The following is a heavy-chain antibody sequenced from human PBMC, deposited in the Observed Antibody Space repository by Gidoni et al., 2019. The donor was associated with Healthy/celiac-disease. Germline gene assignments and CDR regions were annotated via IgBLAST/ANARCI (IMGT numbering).Heavy chain of an antibody. V-gene: IGHV3-7*01. J-gene: IGHJ4*02. CDR3: ARDYDFWSGYPPGGYFDY. D-gene: IGHD3-3*01. CDR1: GFTFSSYW. Sequence: EVQLVESGGGLVQPGGSLRLSCAASGFTFSSYWMSWVRQAPGKGLEWVANIKQDGSEKYYVDSVKGRFTISRDNAKNSLYLQMNSLRAEDTAVYYCARDYDFWSGYPPGGYFDYWGQGTLVTVSS. CDR2: IKQDGSEK.